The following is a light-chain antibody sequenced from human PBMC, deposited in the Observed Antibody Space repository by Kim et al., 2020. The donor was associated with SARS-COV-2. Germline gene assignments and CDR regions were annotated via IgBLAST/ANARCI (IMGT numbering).Light chain of an antibody. CDR2: GAS. Sequence: EIVMTQSPATLSVSPGERATLSCRASQSVSSTVAWYQHKPGQAPRLLIYGASTRATGIPARFSGSGSGTEFTLTISSLQSKDFAVYYCKQYNNWLTWTFGQGTKVDI. V-gene: IGKV3-15*01. CDR3: KQYNNWLTWT. CDR1: QSVSST. J-gene: IGKJ1*01.